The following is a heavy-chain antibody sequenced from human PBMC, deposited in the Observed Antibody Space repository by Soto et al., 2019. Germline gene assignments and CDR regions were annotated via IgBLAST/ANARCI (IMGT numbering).Heavy chain of an antibody. Sequence: PGESLKISCKGSGYTFTSYWINWVRQMPGQGLEWMGRIDPGDSDTRYSPSLQGQVIISVDKSISTAYLQWTRLKASDTAIYYCAKSIEGGPMDVWGQGTTVTVSS. CDR1: GYTFTSYW. CDR3: AKSIEGGPMDV. D-gene: IGHD1-26*01. V-gene: IGHV5-51*01. CDR2: IDPGDSDT. J-gene: IGHJ6*02.